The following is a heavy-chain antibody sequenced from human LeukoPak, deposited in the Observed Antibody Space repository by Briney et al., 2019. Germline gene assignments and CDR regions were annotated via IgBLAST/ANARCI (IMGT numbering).Heavy chain of an antibody. CDR3: ARWDNWNDDY. CDR2: IYYSGST. V-gene: IGHV4-39*01. Sequence: SETLSLTCTVSGGSISSSSYYWGWIRQPPGQGLEWIGSIYYSGSTYYNPSLKSQVAISVDTSKNQFSLKLSSVTAADTAVYYCARWDNWNDDYWGQGTLVTVSS. J-gene: IGHJ4*02. CDR1: GGSISSSSYY. D-gene: IGHD1-1*01.